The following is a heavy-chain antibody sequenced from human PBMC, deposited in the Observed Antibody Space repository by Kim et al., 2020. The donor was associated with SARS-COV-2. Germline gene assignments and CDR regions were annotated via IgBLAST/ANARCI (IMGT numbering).Heavy chain of an antibody. V-gene: IGHV1-18*01. CDR1: GYTFTSYG. Sequence: ASVKVSCKASGYTFTSYGISWVRQAPGQGLEWMGWISAYNGNTNYAQKLQGRVTMTTDTSTSTAYMELRSLRSDDTAVYYCAREEGSYGSGSSYPNYYYYYGMDVWGQGTTVTVSS. CDR3: AREEGSYGSGSSYPNYYYYYGMDV. J-gene: IGHJ6*02. CDR2: ISAYNGNT. D-gene: IGHD3-10*01.